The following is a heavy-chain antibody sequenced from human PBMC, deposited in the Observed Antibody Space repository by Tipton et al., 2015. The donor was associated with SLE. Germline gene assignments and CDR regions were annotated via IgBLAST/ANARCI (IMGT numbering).Heavy chain of an antibody. D-gene: IGHD2-15*01. CDR3: AREGVVVVAATRGAFDI. CDR1: GFTFSSYW. V-gene: IGHV3-7*01. Sequence: SLRLSCAASGFTFSSYWMSWVRQAPGKGLEWVANIKQGGSEKYYVDSVKGRFTISRDNAKNSLYLQMNSLRAEDTAVYYCAREGVVVVAATRGAFDIWGQGTMVTVSS. CDR2: IKQGGSEK. J-gene: IGHJ3*02.